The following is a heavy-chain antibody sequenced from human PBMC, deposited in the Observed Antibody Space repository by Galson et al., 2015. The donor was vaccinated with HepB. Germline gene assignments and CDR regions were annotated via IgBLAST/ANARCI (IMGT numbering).Heavy chain of an antibody. J-gene: IGHJ4*02. Sequence: SLRLSCAASGFTFSSYAMSWVRQAPGKGLEWVSAISGSGGSTYYADSVKGRFTISRDNSKNTLYLQMNSLRAEDTAVYYCAKDGYGTTAMEGYWGQGTLVTVSS. D-gene: IGHD5-18*01. CDR3: AKDGYGTTAMEGY. V-gene: IGHV3-23*01. CDR2: ISGSGGST. CDR1: GFTFSSYA.